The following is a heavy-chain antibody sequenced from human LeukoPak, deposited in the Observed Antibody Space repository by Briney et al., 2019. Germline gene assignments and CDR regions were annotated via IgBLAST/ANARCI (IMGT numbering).Heavy chain of an antibody. D-gene: IGHD3-3*01. J-gene: IGHJ4*02. CDR2: IYHSGST. Sequence: TSETLSLTCTVSGGSISSGGYYWSWIRQPPGKGLEWIGYIYHSGSTYYNPSLKSRVTISVDRSKNQFSLKLSSVTAADTAVYYCARQIFGVGVYYFDYWGQGTLVTVSS. V-gene: IGHV4-30-2*01. CDR1: GGSISSGGYY. CDR3: ARQIFGVGVYYFDY.